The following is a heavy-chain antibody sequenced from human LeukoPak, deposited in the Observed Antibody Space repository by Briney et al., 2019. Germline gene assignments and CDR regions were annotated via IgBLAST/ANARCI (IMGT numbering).Heavy chain of an antibody. J-gene: IGHJ4*02. CDR1: GFTFSSCA. CDR3: AKATMVRGVISLFDF. D-gene: IGHD3-10*01. Sequence: GGSLRLSCAASGFTFSSCAMSWVRQAPGKGLEWVSAIVGGGTSTYYADSAKGRFNTSRDNSRNTLYLQMNSLRAEDTAVYYCAKATMVRGVISLFDFWGQGTLVTVSS. V-gene: IGHV3-23*01. CDR2: IVGGGTST.